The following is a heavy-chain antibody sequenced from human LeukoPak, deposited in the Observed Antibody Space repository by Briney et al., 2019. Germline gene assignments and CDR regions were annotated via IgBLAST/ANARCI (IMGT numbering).Heavy chain of an antibody. CDR3: AKDSAYYYDSSGYYYLDY. D-gene: IGHD3-22*01. Sequence: GSLRLSCAASGFTFSSYAMSWVRQAPGKGLECVSAISGSVGSTYYADSVKGRFTISRDNSKKTLYLQMNSLRAEDTAVYYCAKDSAYYYDSSGYYYLDYWGQGTLVTVSS. V-gene: IGHV3-23*01. CDR2: ISGSVGST. J-gene: IGHJ4*02. CDR1: GFTFSSYA.